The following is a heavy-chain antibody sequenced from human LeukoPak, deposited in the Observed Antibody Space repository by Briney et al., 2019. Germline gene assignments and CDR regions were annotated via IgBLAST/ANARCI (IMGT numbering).Heavy chain of an antibody. J-gene: IGHJ4*02. CDR1: GGTFSSYA. V-gene: IGHV1-69*13. D-gene: IGHD1-26*01. CDR3: ARDGHRSGSYPDY. Sequence: SGKVSCKAAGGTFSSYAISWVRQAPGQGLKWMGGIIPIFGTANYSQKFQGRVTITADESTSTAYMELSSLRSDDTTVYYCARDGHRSGSYPDYWGQGTLVTVSS. CDR2: IIPIFGTA.